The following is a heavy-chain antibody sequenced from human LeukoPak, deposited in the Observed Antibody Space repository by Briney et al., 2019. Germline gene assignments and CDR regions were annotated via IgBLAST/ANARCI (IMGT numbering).Heavy chain of an antibody. CDR2: ISAYNGNT. CDR3: ASMNWNYSPAHDFAYYFDY. J-gene: IGHJ4*02. V-gene: IGHV1-18*01. CDR1: GYTFTSYG. Sequence: ASVKVSCKASGYTFTSYGISWVRQAPGQGLEWMGWISAYNGNTNYAQKLQGRVTMTTDTSTSTAYMELRSLRSDDTAVYYCASMNWNYSPAHDFAYYFDYWGQGTLVTVSS. D-gene: IGHD1-7*01.